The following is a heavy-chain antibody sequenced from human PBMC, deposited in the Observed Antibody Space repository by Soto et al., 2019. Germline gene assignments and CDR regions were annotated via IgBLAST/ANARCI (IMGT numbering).Heavy chain of an antibody. D-gene: IGHD6-6*01. CDR3: ARASVDVPE. Sequence: QLVQSGAEVKKPGASVKVSCKTSGPTFIAYYIHWVRQAPGQGLEWVGWSDPKSGGTTHERKFLGRVTMTRDASINPAYMELNRLPTDDTAVYYCARASVDVPEWGQGTLLTVSS. J-gene: IGHJ4*02. CDR2: SDPKSGGT. V-gene: IGHV1-2*02. CDR1: GPTFIAYY.